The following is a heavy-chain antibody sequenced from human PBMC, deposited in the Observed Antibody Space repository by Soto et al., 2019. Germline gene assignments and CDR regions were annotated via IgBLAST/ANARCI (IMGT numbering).Heavy chain of an antibody. CDR3: ARWSYLDY. CDR2: ISGSDGKT. Sequence: SLRLSCAASGFSFGSYALSWVRQAPGKGLEWVSTISGSDGKTFYADAVKGRFSISRDTSQNTLYLQMNSLRADDTAIYYCARWSYLDYWGQGTRVTVSS. D-gene: IGHD3-3*01. J-gene: IGHJ4*02. V-gene: IGHV3-23*01. CDR1: GFSFGSYA.